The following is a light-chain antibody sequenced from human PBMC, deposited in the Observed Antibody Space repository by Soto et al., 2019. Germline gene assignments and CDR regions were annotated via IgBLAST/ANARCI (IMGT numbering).Light chain of an antibody. CDR2: AAS. J-gene: IGKJ5*01. CDR1: QGISNY. Sequence: DIQMTQSPSSLSASIGDRVTITCRASQGISNYLAWYQQKPGKVPKLLIYAASTLQSGVPSRFRGSGSGTDFTLTISSLQPEDVATYYCQKYNSAPPTFGQGTRLEIK. CDR3: QKYNSAPPT. V-gene: IGKV1-27*01.